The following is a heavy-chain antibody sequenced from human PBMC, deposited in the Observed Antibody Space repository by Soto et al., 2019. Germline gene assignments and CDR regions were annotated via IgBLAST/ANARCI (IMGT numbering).Heavy chain of an antibody. D-gene: IGHD2-8*01. V-gene: IGHV4-39*01. Sequence: QLQLQESGPGLVKPSETLSLTCTVSGGSISSSSYYWGWIRQPPGKGLEWIGSIYYSGSTYYNPSLKSRVTISVDTSKNQFSLKLSSVTAADTAVYYCARQGNFGVLMVYAIPGWFDPWGQGTLVTVSS. CDR1: GGSISSSSYY. CDR3: ARQGNFGVLMVYAIPGWFDP. J-gene: IGHJ5*02. CDR2: IYYSGST.